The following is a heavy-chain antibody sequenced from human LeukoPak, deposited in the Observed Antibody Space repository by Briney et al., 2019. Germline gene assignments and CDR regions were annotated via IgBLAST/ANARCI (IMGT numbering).Heavy chain of an antibody. CDR2: IFSSGTT. Sequence: PADTLSLTHDLSGHSISSQYWSWIRHPPERGREWIGFIFSSGTTTYNQSLQSGVTISVDTSKNKFYLKLTSVTAADTAVYYCARARPQDHGTSYMDVWGKGTTVTVSS. J-gene: IGHJ6*03. D-gene: IGHD4-17*01. CDR1: GHSISSQY. V-gene: IGHV4-59*08. CDR3: ARARPQDHGTSYMDV.